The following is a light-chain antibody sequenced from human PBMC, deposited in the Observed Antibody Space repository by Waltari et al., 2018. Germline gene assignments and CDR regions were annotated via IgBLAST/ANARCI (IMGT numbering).Light chain of an antibody. CDR3: LQYNDYPFT. Sequence: DIQLTQSPSYLSASVGDRVTITCRARQTLTTHLNWYQQRPGTAPKFLIYAASNLETGVPSRFSGGGSGTDFTLTISSLQPEDFATYYCLQYNDYPFTFGGGTK. J-gene: IGKJ4*01. CDR1: QTLTTH. V-gene: IGKV1-9*01. CDR2: AAS.